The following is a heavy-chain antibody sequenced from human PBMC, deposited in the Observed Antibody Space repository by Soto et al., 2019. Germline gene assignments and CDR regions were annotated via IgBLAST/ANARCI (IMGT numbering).Heavy chain of an antibody. CDR3: AKVRVGIDVDFDY. CDR1: GFTFSNSA. CDR2: IRDSDSGGST. V-gene: IGHV3-23*01. J-gene: IGHJ4*02. Sequence: PGESLKISCAASGFTFSNSAMTWVRQAPAKGLEWVSTIRDSDSGGSTFYADSVKGRFTISRDDSKNTLYLQMSSLRAEDTAMYYCAKVRVGIDVDFDYWGQGALVTVSS. D-gene: IGHD2-21*01.